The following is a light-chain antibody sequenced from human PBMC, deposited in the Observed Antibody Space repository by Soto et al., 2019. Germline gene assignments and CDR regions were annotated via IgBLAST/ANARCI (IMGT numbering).Light chain of an antibody. CDR1: QSVSSY. V-gene: IGKV3-11*01. CDR2: GAS. Sequence: EIALTQSPATLSLSPGEIATLSCRASQSVSSYLAWYQQKPGQAPRLLIYGASNRATGIPARFSGSGSGTDFPLTISSLEPEDFAVYYCQQRSNWPPRWTFGQGTKVDIK. CDR3: QQRSNWPPRWT. J-gene: IGKJ1*01.